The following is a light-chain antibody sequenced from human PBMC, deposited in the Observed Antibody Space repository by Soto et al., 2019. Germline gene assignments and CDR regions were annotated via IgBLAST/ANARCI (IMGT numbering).Light chain of an antibody. CDR3: QQYANSHGT. J-gene: IGKJ1*01. CDR2: GVS. V-gene: IGKV3-20*01. CDR1: QSVTNNQ. Sequence: VLTPSPGTLSLSPGDRATLSGRASQSVTNNQFAWFRQKPGQAPRLLIWGVSNRATGIPDRFSGSGSGTDFTLTISRLEPEDFAVYCCQQYANSHGTFGQGTKGDNK.